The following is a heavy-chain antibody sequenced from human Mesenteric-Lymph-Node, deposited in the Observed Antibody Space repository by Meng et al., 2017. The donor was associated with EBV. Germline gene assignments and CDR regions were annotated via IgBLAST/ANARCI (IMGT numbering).Heavy chain of an antibody. CDR2: IYWDDDK. CDR1: GFSLSTSGVG. D-gene: IGHD6-13*01. Sequence: ITLKESVPTLVKPPQTLPLTCTFSGFSLSTSGVGVGWIRQPPGKALEWLVVIYWDDDKRYSPSLKSRLTITKDTSKNQVVLTMTNMDPVDTATYYCVYSLSSTWPYSFDYWGRGTLVTVSS. V-gene: IGHV2-5*02. J-gene: IGHJ4*02. CDR3: VYSLSSTWPYSFDY.